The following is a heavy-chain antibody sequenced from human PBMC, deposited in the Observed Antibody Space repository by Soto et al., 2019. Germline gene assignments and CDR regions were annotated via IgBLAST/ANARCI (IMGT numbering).Heavy chain of an antibody. CDR1: GGSFSDYY. V-gene: IGHV4-34*01. CDR3: ARGWRQQPRD. Sequence: QVQLQQWGAGLLKPSETLSLTCAVYGGSFSDYYWSWIRQPPGKGLEWIGEINHSGSTNCNPSLKSRVTISVDTSKNQFSLKLSSVTAADTAAYYCARGWRQQPRDWGQGTLVTVSS. D-gene: IGHD6-13*01. J-gene: IGHJ4*02. CDR2: INHSGST.